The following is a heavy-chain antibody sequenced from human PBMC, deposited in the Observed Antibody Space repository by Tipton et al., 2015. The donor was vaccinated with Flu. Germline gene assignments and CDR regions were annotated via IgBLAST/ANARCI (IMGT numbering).Heavy chain of an antibody. CDR1: GFTVSTNS. CDR2: ISHGGGT. V-gene: IGHV4-38-2*01. D-gene: IGHD5-18*01. CDR3: ARGPRGDTAMVSLGY. J-gene: IGHJ4*01. Sequence: LRLSCAAYGFTVSTNSMTWFRQPPGKGLEWIGSISHGGGTYTNPSLKGRVVLSVDASMSKNEFSLTMTSVTASDTAVYYCARGPRGDTAMVSLGYWGPGILVTVSS.